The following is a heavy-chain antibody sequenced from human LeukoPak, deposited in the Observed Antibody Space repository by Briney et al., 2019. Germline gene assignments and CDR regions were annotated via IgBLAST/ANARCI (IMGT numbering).Heavy chain of an antibody. D-gene: IGHD3-16*01. V-gene: IGHV4-39*07. CDR2: IYYSGST. Sequence: PSETLSLTCTVSGGSISSSSYYWGWIRQPPGKGLEWIGSIYYSGSTYYNPSLKSRVTISVDTSKNQFSLKLSSVTAADTAVYYCARDVGAVLGEVYFDYWGQGTLVTVSS. J-gene: IGHJ4*02. CDR3: ARDVGAVLGEVYFDY. CDR1: GGSISSSSYY.